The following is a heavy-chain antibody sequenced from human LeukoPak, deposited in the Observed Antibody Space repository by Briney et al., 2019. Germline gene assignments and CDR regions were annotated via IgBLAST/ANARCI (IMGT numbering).Heavy chain of an antibody. CDR3: AREKQLGHHWLDP. CDR2: IYYTGST. CDR1: GGSISDGDYF. Sequence: SETLSLTCTVSGGSISDGDYFWSWIRQHPAKGLEWIGYIYYTGSTYCIPSLKSRVTISIDTSKNQFSLQLTSVTAVDTAVYYCAREKQLGHHWLDPWGPGALVTVSS. J-gene: IGHJ5*02. V-gene: IGHV4-31*03. D-gene: IGHD1/OR15-1a*01.